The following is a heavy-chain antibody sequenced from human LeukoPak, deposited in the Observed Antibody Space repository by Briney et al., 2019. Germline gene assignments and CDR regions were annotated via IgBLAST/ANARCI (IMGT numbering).Heavy chain of an antibody. Sequence: ASVKVSCKASGYTFTSYGISWVRQAPAQGLEWMGLISAYNGNTNYAQKLQGRVTMTTDTSTSTAYMELRSLRSDDTAVYYCARDQQRSNYDILTGILKPIQHWGQGTLVTVSS. D-gene: IGHD3-9*01. CDR2: ISAYNGNT. J-gene: IGHJ1*01. CDR1: GYTFTSYG. CDR3: ARDQQRSNYDILTGILKPIQH. V-gene: IGHV1-18*01.